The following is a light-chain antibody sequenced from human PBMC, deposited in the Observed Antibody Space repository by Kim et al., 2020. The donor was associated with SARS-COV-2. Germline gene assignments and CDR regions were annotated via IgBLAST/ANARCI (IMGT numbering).Light chain of an antibody. Sequence: GQSVTISCTGTGGDVGYYNYVSWYQHHPGKAPKLMIYEVSKRPSGVPDRFSGSKSGNTASLTVSGLQAEDEADYYCSSYAGSPRVVFGGGTQLTVL. J-gene: IGLJ2*01. V-gene: IGLV2-8*01. CDR3: SSYAGSPRVV. CDR1: GGDVGYYNY. CDR2: EVS.